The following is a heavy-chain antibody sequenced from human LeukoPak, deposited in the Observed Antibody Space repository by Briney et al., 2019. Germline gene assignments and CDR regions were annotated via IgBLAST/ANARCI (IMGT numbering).Heavy chain of an antibody. CDR2: MNPNSGNI. CDR3: ARGLGSTIDY. V-gene: IGHV1-8*03. Sequence: ASVKVPCKASGYTFTSYDINWVRQATGQGLEWMGWMNPNSGNIGYAQKFQGRVTITRNTSISTAYMELSSLRSEDTAVYYCARGLGSTIDYWGQGTLVTVSS. CDR1: GYTFTSYD. J-gene: IGHJ4*02.